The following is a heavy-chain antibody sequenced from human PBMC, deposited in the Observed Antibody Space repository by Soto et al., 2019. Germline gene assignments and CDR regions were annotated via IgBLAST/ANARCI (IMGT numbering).Heavy chain of an antibody. CDR2: FDPEDGET. Sequence: ASVKVSCKVSGYTLTELSMHWVRQAPGKGLEWMGGFDPEDGETIYAQKFQGRVTMTEDTSTDTAYMELSSLRSEDTAVYYCAMGSAARPGYYYYYGMDAWGQGTTVTVSS. CDR1: GYTLTELS. V-gene: IGHV1-24*01. J-gene: IGHJ6*02. D-gene: IGHD6-6*01. CDR3: AMGSAARPGYYYYYGMDA.